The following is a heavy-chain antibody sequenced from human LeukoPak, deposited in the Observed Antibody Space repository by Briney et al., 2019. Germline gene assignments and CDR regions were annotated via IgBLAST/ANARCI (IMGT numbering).Heavy chain of an antibody. CDR1: GGSFSGYY. CDR2: INHSGST. J-gene: IGHJ4*02. Sequence: SETLSLTCAVYGGSFSGYYWSWIRQPPGKGLEWIGEINHSGSTNYNPSLKSRVTISVDTSKNQFSLKLSSVTAADTAVYYCARGKSGSYVTRGHFDYWGQGTLVTVSS. V-gene: IGHV4-34*01. CDR3: ARGKSGSYVTRGHFDY. D-gene: IGHD1-26*01.